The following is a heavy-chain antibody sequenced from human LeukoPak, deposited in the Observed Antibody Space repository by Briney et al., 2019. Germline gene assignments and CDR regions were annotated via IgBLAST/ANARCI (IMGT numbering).Heavy chain of an antibody. CDR2: INPSGGST. J-gene: IGHJ5*02. CDR1: GYTFTSYY. D-gene: IGHD2-15*01. V-gene: IGHV1-46*01. CDR3: AREYCSGGSCLNWFDP. Sequence: ASVKVSCKASGYTFTSYYMHWVRQAPGQGLEWMGIINPSGGSTSYAQKFQGRVTITRDTSASTAYMELSSLRSEDTAVYYCAREYCSGGSCLNWFDPWGQGTLVTVSS.